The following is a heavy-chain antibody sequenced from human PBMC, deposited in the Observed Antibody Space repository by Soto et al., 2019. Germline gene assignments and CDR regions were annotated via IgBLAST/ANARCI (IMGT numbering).Heavy chain of an antibody. D-gene: IGHD6-13*01. CDR1: GGSISSGGYY. J-gene: IGHJ5*02. V-gene: IGHV4-31*03. CDR3: ARVCSSRIHHPRKYWFDP. Sequence: SETLSLTCTVSGGSISSGGYYWSWIRQHPGKGLEWIGYIYYSGSTYYNPSLKSRVTISVDTSKNQFSLKLSSVTAADTAVYYCARVCSSRIHHPRKYWFDPWGQGTLVTVSS. CDR2: IYYSGST.